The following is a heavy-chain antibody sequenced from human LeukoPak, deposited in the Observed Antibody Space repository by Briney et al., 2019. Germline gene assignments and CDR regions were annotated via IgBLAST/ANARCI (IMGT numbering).Heavy chain of an antibody. CDR3: AREGGFYRPLDY. Sequence: SETLSLTCSVSGGSVSSTNWWTSIRQPPGKGLEWIGEVHLDGRTNFNPSLKSRLTMSVDLSENHVSLKLTSVTAADTAVYYCAREGGFYRPLDYSGQGTMVTVSS. V-gene: IGHV4-4*02. CDR1: GGSVSSTNW. J-gene: IGHJ4*01. D-gene: IGHD6-25*01. CDR2: VHLDGRT.